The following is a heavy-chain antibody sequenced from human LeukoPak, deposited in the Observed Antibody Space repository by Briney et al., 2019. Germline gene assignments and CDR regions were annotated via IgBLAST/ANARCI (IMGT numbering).Heavy chain of an antibody. D-gene: IGHD1-1*01. Sequence: SETLSLTCAVYGGSFSGYYWSWIRQPPGKGLEWIGEINHSGSTNYNTSLTRRVTISVDTSKNQFSLKLSSVTAADTAVYYCARGRWNPYYYYYMDVWGKGTTVTVSS. CDR3: ARGRWNPYYYYYMDV. CDR2: INHSGST. CDR1: GGSFSGYY. J-gene: IGHJ6*03. V-gene: IGHV4-34*01.